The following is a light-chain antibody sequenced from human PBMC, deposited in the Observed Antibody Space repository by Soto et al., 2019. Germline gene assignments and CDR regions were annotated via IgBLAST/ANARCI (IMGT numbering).Light chain of an antibody. CDR1: QSISNS. J-gene: IGKJ1*01. CDR3: QQRSSWPGT. CDR2: DAS. V-gene: IGKV3-11*01. Sequence: ELVLPQSPATLSLSPEERATLSCRASQSISNSLAWYQQKPGQAPRLLIYDASNSATGIPARFSGSGSGTAFTLTISSLEPEDFAVYYCQQRSSWPGTFGQGTKVEI.